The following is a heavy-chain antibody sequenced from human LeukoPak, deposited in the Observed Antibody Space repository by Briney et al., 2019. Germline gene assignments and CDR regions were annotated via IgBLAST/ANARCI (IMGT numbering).Heavy chain of an antibody. V-gene: IGHV1-69*13. CDR3: ARDLTMVRGEGYAFDI. CDR1: GGTFSSYT. Sequence: SVKVSCKASGGTFSSYTISWVRQAPGQGLEWMGGIIPIFGTANYAQKFQGRVTITADDSTSTAYMELSSLRSEDTAVYYCARDLTMVRGEGYAFDIWGQGTMVTVSS. D-gene: IGHD3-10*01. CDR2: IIPIFGTA. J-gene: IGHJ3*02.